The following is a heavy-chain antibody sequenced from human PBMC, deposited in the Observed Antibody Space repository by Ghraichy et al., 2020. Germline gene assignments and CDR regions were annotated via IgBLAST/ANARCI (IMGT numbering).Heavy chain of an antibody. CDR3: ASLNIVVIPAAIWGFDP. CDR1: GGPISSYY. CDR2: IYYSGNT. Sequence: SQTLSLTCTVSGGPISSYYWSWIRQPPGKGLEWIGFIYYSGNTNYNPSLKSRVTISVDTSKNQFSLKLSSVTAADTAVYYCASLNIVVIPAAIWGFDPWGQGTLVTVSS. D-gene: IGHD2-2*01. V-gene: IGHV4-59*01. J-gene: IGHJ5*02.